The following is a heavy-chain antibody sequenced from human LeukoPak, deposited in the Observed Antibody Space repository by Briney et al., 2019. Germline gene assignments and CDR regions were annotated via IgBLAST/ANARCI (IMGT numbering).Heavy chain of an antibody. Sequence: GGSLRLSCAATGFTFSNHGMTWVRQAPGKGLEWVSAIAIDGHTHYADSVRGRFTISRDNSKNTLYLQMNSLRVEDTAVYYCAKAIGDFAHWDFDLWGRGTLVTVSS. D-gene: IGHD4-17*01. CDR2: IAIDGHT. CDR1: GFTFSNHG. CDR3: AKAIGDFAHWDFDL. J-gene: IGHJ2*01. V-gene: IGHV3-23*01.